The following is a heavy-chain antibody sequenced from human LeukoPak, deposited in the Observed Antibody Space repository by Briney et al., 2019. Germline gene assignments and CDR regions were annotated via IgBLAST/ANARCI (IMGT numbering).Heavy chain of an antibody. J-gene: IGHJ4*02. CDR1: GGSISSYY. CDR2: FHYSGIT. V-gene: IGHV4-59*01. Sequence: SETLSLTCVVSGGSISSYYWSWIRQPPGKGLEYIGYFHYSGITNYDPSLKSRVTISVDTSKNHISLKLKSVTAADTAMYYCATILYGANGFDYWGRGTLVTVSS. D-gene: IGHD4/OR15-4a*01. CDR3: ATILYGANGFDY.